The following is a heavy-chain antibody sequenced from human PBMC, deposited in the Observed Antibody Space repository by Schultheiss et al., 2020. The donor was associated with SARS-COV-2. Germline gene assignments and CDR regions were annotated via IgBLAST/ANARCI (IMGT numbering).Heavy chain of an antibody. CDR1: GGSVSSGSYY. D-gene: IGHD6-19*01. Sequence: SETLSLTCTVSGGSVSSGSYYWSWIRQPPGKGLEWIGYIYYSGSTNYNPSLKSRVTISVDTSKNQFSLKLSSVTAADTAVYYCARERAGSGWIDYWGQGTLVTVSS. CDR2: IYYSGST. J-gene: IGHJ4*02. CDR3: ARERAGSGWIDY. V-gene: IGHV4-61*01.